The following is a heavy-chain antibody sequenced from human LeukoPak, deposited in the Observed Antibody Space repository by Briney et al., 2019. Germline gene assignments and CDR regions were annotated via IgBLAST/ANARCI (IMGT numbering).Heavy chain of an antibody. J-gene: IGHJ4*02. CDR1: GFTFSSYS. V-gene: IGHV3-21*01. Sequence: GGSLRLSCAASGFTFSSYSMNWVRQAPGKGLEWVSSISSSSSYIYYADSVKGRFTISRDNAKNSLYLQMNSLRAEDTAAYYCARNDYDFWSGYYFDYWGQGTLVTVSS. CDR3: ARNDYDFWSGYYFDY. D-gene: IGHD3-3*01. CDR2: ISSSSSYI.